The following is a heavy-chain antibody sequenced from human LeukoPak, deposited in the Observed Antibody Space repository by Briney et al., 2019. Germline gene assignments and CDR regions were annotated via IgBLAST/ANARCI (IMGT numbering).Heavy chain of an antibody. CDR2: IKQDGSEK. V-gene: IGHV3-7*04. CDR3: ARVSAYFDY. J-gene: IGHJ4*02. D-gene: IGHD2-2*01. CDR1: GFTLTSYW. Sequence: GGSLRLSCAASGFTLTSYWMSWVRQAPGKGLEWLANIKQDGSEKYYVDSVKGRFTISRDNAKNSLYLQMNSLRAEDTAVYYCARVSAYFDYWGQGTLVTVSS.